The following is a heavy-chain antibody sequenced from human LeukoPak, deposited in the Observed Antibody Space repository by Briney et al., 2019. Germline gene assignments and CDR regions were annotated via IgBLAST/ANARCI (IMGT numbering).Heavy chain of an antibody. CDR3: AKSFDYYGMDV. Sequence: GGSLRLSCAASGFTFDDYAMHWVRQAPGKGLEWVSGIRWNSGSIGYADSVKGRFTISRDNAKNSLYLQMNSLRAEDTALYYCAKSFDYYGMDVWGQGTTVTVSS. V-gene: IGHV3-9*01. J-gene: IGHJ6*02. CDR1: GFTFDDYA. CDR2: IRWNSGSI.